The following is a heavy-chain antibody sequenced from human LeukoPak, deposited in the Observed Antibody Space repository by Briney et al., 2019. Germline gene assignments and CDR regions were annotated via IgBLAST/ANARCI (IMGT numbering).Heavy chain of an antibody. Sequence: ASGDSFIPAVISWVRQAPGQGLEWMGEITPMFGGTNYAQKFQDRVTMTADTSTNTVYMELGSLRFEDTAVYYCARNGKANNIEDWFGLWGQGTLVTVSS. CDR1: GDSFIPAV. J-gene: IGHJ5*02. D-gene: IGHD4/OR15-4a*01. V-gene: IGHV1-69*06. CDR3: ARNGKANNIEDWFGL. CDR2: ITPMFGGT.